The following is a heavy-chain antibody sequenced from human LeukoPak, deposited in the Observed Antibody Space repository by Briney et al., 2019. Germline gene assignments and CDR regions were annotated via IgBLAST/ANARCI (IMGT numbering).Heavy chain of an antibody. CDR3: ARSGSRDGYNYLYY. J-gene: IGHJ4*02. Sequence: SETLSLTCTVSGGSISSGSYYWSWIRQPAGAGLEWIGRMHTSGSTNYKPSLKSRVTISVDTSKNQFSLKLSSVTAADTAVYYCARSGSRDGYNYLYYWGQGTLVTVSS. CDR2: MHTSGST. D-gene: IGHD5-24*01. CDR1: GGSISSGSYY. V-gene: IGHV4-61*02.